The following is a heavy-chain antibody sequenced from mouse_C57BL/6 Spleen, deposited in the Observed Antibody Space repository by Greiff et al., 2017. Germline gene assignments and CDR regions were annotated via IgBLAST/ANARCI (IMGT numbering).Heavy chain of an antibody. CDR1: GYTFTDHT. D-gene: IGHD1-1*01. J-gene: IGHJ3*01. CDR2: IYPRDGST. CDR3: ARGYYGSSYEAWFAY. Sequence: LQESDAELVKPGASVKISCKVSGYTFTDHTIHWMKQRPEQGLEWIGYIYPRDGSTKYNEKFKGKATLTADKSSSTAYMQLNSLTSEDSAVYFCARGYYGSSYEAWFAYWGQGTLVTVSA. V-gene: IGHV1-78*01.